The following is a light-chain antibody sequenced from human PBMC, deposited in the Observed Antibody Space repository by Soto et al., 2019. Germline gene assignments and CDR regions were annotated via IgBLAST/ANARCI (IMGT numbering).Light chain of an antibody. J-gene: IGLJ1*01. CDR1: SSNIGDNP. CDR2: IND. Sequence: QSVLTQPPSASGTPGQRITISCSGSSSNIGDNPVNWYQQLPGAAPKLLIYINDQRPSGVPDRFSGSKSGTSASLAISGPQPEDEADYYCAAWDDSLNALFGTGTKVT. V-gene: IGLV1-44*01. CDR3: AAWDDSLNAL.